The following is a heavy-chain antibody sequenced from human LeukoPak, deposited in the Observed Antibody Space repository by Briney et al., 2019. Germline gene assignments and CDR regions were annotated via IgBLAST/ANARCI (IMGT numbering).Heavy chain of an antibody. CDR2: IYTSGST. J-gene: IGHJ4*02. V-gene: IGHV4-4*07. Sequence: NPSETLSLTCTVSGGSISSYYWSWIRQPAGKGLEWIGRIYTSGSTNYNPSLKSRVTMSVDTSKNQFSLKLSSVTAADTAVYYCARDSIVVVTGIFDYWGQGTLVTVSS. CDR3: ARDSIVVVTGIFDY. CDR1: GGSISSYY. D-gene: IGHD2-21*02.